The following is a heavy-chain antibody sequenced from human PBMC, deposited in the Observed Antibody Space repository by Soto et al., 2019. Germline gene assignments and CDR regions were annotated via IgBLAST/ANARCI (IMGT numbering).Heavy chain of an antibody. D-gene: IGHD6-6*01. V-gene: IGHV3-23*01. CDR2: ISGSGGST. J-gene: IGHJ6*02. Sequence: PGGSLRLSCAASGFTFSSYAMSWVRQAPGKGLEWVSAISGSGGSTYYADSVKGRFTISRDNSKNTLYLQMNSLRAEDTAVYYCAKVGNGSSSTYYYYGMDVWGQGTTVTVSS. CDR1: GFTFSSYA. CDR3: AKVGNGSSSTYYYYGMDV.